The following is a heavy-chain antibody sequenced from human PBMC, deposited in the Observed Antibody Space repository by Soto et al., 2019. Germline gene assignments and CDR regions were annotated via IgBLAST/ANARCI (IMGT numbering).Heavy chain of an antibody. V-gene: IGHV3-7*04. CDR3: ARDGSGWYSAYYYGMDV. D-gene: IGHD6-19*01. CDR2: IKQDGSEK. J-gene: IGHJ6*02. Sequence: PGGSLRLSCAAAGVTFSSYGMSWVRQAPGKGLEWVANIKQDGSEKYYVDSVKDRFTISRDNAKNSLYLQMNSLRAEDTAVYYCARDGSGWYSAYYYGMDVWGQGTTVTVSS. CDR1: GVTFSSYG.